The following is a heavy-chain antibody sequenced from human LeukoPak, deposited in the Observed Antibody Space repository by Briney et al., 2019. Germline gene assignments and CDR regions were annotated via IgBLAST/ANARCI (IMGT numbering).Heavy chain of an antibody. Sequence: ASVKVSCKASGYTFTSYGISWVRQAPGQGLEWMGWISAYNGNTNYALKFQGRVTVATDTSTSTAYMELRSLRSDDTAVYYCASGVTAIHFEEWGQGTLVTVSS. CDR1: GYTFTSYG. CDR2: ISAYNGNT. D-gene: IGHD2-21*02. J-gene: IGHJ4*02. V-gene: IGHV1-18*01. CDR3: ASGVTAIHFEE.